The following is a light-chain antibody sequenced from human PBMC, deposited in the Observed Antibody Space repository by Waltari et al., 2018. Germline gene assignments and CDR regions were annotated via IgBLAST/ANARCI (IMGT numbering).Light chain of an antibody. V-gene: IGLV2-23*02. CDR2: EVT. CDR3: CSFASRSI. CDR1: RSTIGDFNL. J-gene: IGLJ2*01. Sequence: QSALTQPASASGSPGQSITISCTGTRSTIGDFNLVSWYQQHPGEAPNLLIYEVTKRPSGISERFSASKSGNTASLTISRLQAEDEATYYCCSFASRSIFGGGTKVTVL.